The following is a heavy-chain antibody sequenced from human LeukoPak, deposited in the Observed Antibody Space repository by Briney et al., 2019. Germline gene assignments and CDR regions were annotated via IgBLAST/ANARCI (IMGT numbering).Heavy chain of an antibody. Sequence: ASVKVSCKASGYTFTGYYMHWVRQAPGQGLEWMGWINTNSGGTNYAQKFQGRVTMTSDTSISTAYMELSRLRSDDTAVYYCARGQSSSWYVVHYWGQGTLVTVSS. J-gene: IGHJ4*02. CDR2: INTNSGGT. V-gene: IGHV1-2*02. D-gene: IGHD6-13*01. CDR3: ARGQSSSWYVVHY. CDR1: GYTFTGYY.